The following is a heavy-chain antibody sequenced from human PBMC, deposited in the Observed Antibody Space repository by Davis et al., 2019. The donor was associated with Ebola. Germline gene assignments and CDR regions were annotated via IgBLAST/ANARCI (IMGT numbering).Heavy chain of an antibody. CDR2: MYYSGST. Sequence: SETLSLTCTVSGGSISSSYWSWIRQPPEKGLEWIGYMYYSGSTDYNPSLQSRVTISVDTSKNQFSLKLSSVTAADTAVYYCARIGGMATITIDYWGQGTLVTVSS. CDR3: ARIGGMATITIDY. D-gene: IGHD5-24*01. CDR1: GGSISSSY. J-gene: IGHJ4*02. V-gene: IGHV4-59*12.